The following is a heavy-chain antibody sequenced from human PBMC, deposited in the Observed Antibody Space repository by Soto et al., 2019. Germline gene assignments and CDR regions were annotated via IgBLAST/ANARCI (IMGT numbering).Heavy chain of an antibody. Sequence: PSETLSLTCAVYGGSFSGYYWSWIRQPPGKGLEWIGEINHSGSTNYNPSLKSRVTISVDTSKNQFSLKLSSVTAADTAVYYCARGWGAMVRGVIIDIYYYYGMDVWGQGTTVT. D-gene: IGHD3-10*01. CDR1: GGSFSGYY. J-gene: IGHJ6*02. CDR2: INHSGST. CDR3: ARGWGAMVRGVIIDIYYYYGMDV. V-gene: IGHV4-34*01.